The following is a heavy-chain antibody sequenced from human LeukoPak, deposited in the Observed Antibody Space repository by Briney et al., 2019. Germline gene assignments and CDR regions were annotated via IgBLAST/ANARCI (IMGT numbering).Heavy chain of an antibody. CDR3: ARSQSSSLIDY. V-gene: IGHV3-33*08. D-gene: IGHD6-13*01. CDR1: GFSFSNYW. J-gene: IGHJ4*02. CDR2: IWYDGTSK. Sequence: GGSLRLSCAASGFSFSNYWMTWVRQAPGKGLEWVAVIWYDGTSKDYADSVKGRFTFSRDNSKNTLYLQMNSLTVEDTAVYYCARSQSSSLIDYWGQGTLVTVSS.